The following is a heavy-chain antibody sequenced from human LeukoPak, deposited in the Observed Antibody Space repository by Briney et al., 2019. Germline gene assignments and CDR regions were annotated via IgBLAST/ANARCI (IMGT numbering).Heavy chain of an antibody. CDR1: GFTFSSYW. CDR2: INSDGSST. V-gene: IGHV3-74*01. D-gene: IGHD2-2*01. Sequence: EGSLRLSCAASGFTFSSYWMHWVRQAPGKGLVWVSRINSDGSSTSYADSVKGRFTISRDNAKNTLYLQMNSLRAEDTAVYYCAREGCSSTSCYLFYYYYYGMDVWGQGTTVTVSS. J-gene: IGHJ6*02. CDR3: AREGCSSTSCYLFYYYYYGMDV.